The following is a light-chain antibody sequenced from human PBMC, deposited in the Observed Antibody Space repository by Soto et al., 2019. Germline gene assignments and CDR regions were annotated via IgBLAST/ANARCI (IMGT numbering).Light chain of an antibody. CDR3: QQYNNWPLLT. CDR2: GAS. Sequence: EIVMTQSPATLSVSPGERATLSCRASHSVSSNLAWYQQIPGQAPRLLIYGASTRATGIPARFSGSGSGTEFTLTISSLQSEDFAVYYCQQYNNWPLLTFGGGTKVEIK. J-gene: IGKJ4*01. CDR1: HSVSSN. V-gene: IGKV3-15*01.